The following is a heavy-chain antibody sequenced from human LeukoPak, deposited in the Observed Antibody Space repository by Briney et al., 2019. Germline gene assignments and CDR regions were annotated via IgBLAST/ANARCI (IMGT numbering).Heavy chain of an antibody. D-gene: IGHD3-9*01. CDR2: ISSSGSTK. V-gene: IGHV3-11*01. CDR3: VRSGILTGYFAS. Sequence: GGSLRLSCAASGFTFSDYYMHWIRQAPGKGLEWLSYISSSGSTKNYADSVKGRFTISRDNAKNSLYLQMNSLRVEDTAVYYCVRSGILTGYFASWGQRTLVTVSS. J-gene: IGHJ4*02. CDR1: GFTFSDYY.